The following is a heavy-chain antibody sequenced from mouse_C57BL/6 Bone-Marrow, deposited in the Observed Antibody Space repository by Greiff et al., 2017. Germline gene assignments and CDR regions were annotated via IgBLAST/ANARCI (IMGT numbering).Heavy chain of an antibody. CDR2: ISDGGSYT. V-gene: IGHV5-4*01. CDR3: ARDRSYDGGFAY. Sequence: EVQLVESGGGLVKPGGSLKLSCAASGFTFSSYAMSWVRQTPEKRLEWVATISDGGSYTYYPDNVKGRFTISRDNAKNNLYLQMSQLKSEDTAMYYCARDRSYDGGFAYWGQGTLVTVSA. D-gene: IGHD2-12*01. J-gene: IGHJ3*01. CDR1: GFTFSSYA.